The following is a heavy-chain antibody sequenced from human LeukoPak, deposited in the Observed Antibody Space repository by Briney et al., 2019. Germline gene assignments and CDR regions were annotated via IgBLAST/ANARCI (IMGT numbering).Heavy chain of an antibody. Sequence: GGPLRLSCAASGFMFDDYAMHWVRQVPGRGLEWVSLISGDGVSSFYADSVKGRFTISRDNNNSSLSLQMRRLTTEDTAFYYCVREQFSHTSNYFDNWGQGILVSVSS. CDR1: GFMFDDYA. CDR2: ISGDGVSS. J-gene: IGHJ4*02. D-gene: IGHD5-24*01. CDR3: VREQFSHTSNYFDN. V-gene: IGHV3-43*02.